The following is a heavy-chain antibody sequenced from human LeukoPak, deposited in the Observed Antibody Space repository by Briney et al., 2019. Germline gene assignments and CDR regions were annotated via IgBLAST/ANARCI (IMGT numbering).Heavy chain of an antibody. Sequence: GPVKVSCKASGYTFTSYDINWVRQATGQGLEWMGWMNPNSSNTGYAQKFQGRVTMTRNTSISTAYMELSSLRSEDTAVYYCWRPPGSGTPTTHYFDYWGQGTLVTVSS. CDR3: WRPPGSGTPTTHYFDY. V-gene: IGHV1-8*01. D-gene: IGHD1/OR15-1a*01. CDR2: MNPNSSNT. CDR1: GYTFTSYD. J-gene: IGHJ4*02.